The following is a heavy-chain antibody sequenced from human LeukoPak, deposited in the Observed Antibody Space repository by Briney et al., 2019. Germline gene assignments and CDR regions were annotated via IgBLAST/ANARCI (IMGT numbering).Heavy chain of an antibody. CDR2: ISENGSEE. D-gene: IGHD3-10*01. V-gene: IGHV3-7*01. CDR1: GFRISKSW. J-gene: IGHJ4*02. CDR3: AREGWFGELSPIFDY. Sequence: GGSLRLSCEASGFRISKSWMTWVRQSPGRGLEWVACISENGSEEKYLGSVRGRFTISRDNAKNSLYLQMNSLRAEDTAVYYCAREGWFGELSPIFDYWGQGTLVTVSS.